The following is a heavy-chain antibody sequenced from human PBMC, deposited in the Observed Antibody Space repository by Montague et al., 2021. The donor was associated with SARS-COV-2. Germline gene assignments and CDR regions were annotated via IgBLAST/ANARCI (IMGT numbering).Heavy chain of an antibody. J-gene: IGHJ6*02. Sequence: SETLSLTCTVSGGSISSSSYYWGWIRQPPGKGLEWIGSIYSSGSTYYNPSLKSRVTISVDTSKNQFSLKLSSVTAADTAVYYCASVDRRQLVRLSGVDVWGQGTTVTVSS. V-gene: IGHV4-39*07. CDR3: ASVDRRQLVRLSGVDV. D-gene: IGHD6-13*01. CDR1: GGSISSSSYY. CDR2: IYSSGST.